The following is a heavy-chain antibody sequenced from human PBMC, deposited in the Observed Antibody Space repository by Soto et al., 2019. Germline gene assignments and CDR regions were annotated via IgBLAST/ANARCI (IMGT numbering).Heavy chain of an antibody. V-gene: IGHV1-3*01. CDR2: INAGNGNT. D-gene: IGHD3-9*01. CDR1: GYTFTSYA. CDR3: ASSSILTGRHYFDY. J-gene: IGHJ4*02. Sequence: ASVKVSCKASGYTFTSYAMHWVRQAPGQRLEWMGWINAGNGNTKYSQKFQSRVTITRDTSASTAYMELSSLRSEDTAVYYCASSSILTGRHYFDYWGQGTLVTVSS.